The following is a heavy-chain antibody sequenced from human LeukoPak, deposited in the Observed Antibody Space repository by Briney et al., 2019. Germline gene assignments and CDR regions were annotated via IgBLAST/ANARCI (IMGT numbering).Heavy chain of an antibody. V-gene: IGHV1-2*02. CDR3: ARGRGSYSLDY. CDR2: INPNSGGT. D-gene: IGHD1-26*01. Sequence: ASVKVSCKASGYTFTSYDINWVRQATGQGLEWMGWINPNSGGTNYAQKFQGRVTMTRDTSISTAYMELSRLRSDDTAVYYCARGRGSYSLDYWGQGTLVTVSS. J-gene: IGHJ4*02. CDR1: GYTFTSYD.